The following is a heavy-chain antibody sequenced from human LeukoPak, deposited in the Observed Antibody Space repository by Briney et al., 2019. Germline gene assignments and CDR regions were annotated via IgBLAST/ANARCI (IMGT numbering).Heavy chain of an antibody. Sequence: PGGSLRLSCAASGVTFSSHAMSWVPQAPGKGLDWVSAISGSGDGSTYADSVKGRFTVSRDNSKNTLYLQMNSLRADEPAVYYCANHTGSGSNVADAFDIWGPGTVVTVSS. J-gene: IGHJ3*02. CDR3: ANHTGSGSNVADAFDI. D-gene: IGHD1-26*01. CDR1: GVTFSSHA. CDR2: ISGSGDGS. V-gene: IGHV3-23*01.